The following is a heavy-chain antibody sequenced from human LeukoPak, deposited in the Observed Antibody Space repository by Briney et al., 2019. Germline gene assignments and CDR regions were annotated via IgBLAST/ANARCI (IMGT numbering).Heavy chain of an antibody. CDR1: GGFTFSSHE. CDR2: ISGSGYTI. Sequence: TGGSLRLSCVASGGFTFSSHEKNWVRQAPGKGLEWVAYISGSGYTIYYADSAKGRFTISRDNTKNSLYLQMNSLRADDTAVYYCARDWGVGIRQHAFDIWGQGTMVTVSS. D-gene: IGHD3-16*01. CDR3: ARDWGVGIRQHAFDI. J-gene: IGHJ3*02. V-gene: IGHV3-48*03.